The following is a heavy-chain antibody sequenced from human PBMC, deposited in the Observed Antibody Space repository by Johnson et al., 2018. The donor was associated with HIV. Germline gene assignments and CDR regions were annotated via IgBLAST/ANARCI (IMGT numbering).Heavy chain of an antibody. V-gene: IGHV3-33*05. CDR2: ISYNGSNK. D-gene: IGHD1-26*01. Sequence: QVQLVESGGGVVQPGGSLRLSCAASGFTFSSYAMHWVRQAPGKGLEWVAVISYNGSNKYYADSVKGRFTISRDNAKNSLYLQMNSLRAEDTAVYYCARVGADAFDIWGQGTMVTVSS. J-gene: IGHJ3*02. CDR3: ARVGADAFDI. CDR1: GFTFSSYA.